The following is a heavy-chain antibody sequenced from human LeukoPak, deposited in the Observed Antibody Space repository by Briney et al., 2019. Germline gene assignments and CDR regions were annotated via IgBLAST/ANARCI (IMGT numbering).Heavy chain of an antibody. CDR1: GFTFSSYE. J-gene: IGHJ4*02. CDR2: ISSSGSTI. CDR3: AREYCSSTSCYPMDY. D-gene: IGHD2-2*01. V-gene: IGHV3-48*03. Sequence: GGSLRLSCAASGFTFSSYEMNWVRQAPGKGLEWASYISSSGSTIYYADSVKGRFTISRDNAKNSLYLQMNSLRAEDTAVYYCAREYCSSTSCYPMDYWGQGTLVTVSS.